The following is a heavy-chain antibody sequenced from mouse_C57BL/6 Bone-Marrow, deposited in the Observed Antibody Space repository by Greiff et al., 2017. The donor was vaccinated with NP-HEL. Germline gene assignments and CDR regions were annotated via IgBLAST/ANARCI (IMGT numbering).Heavy chain of an antibody. J-gene: IGHJ3*01. D-gene: IGHD2-1*01. CDR2: LYPGSGNT. CDR1: GYTFTDYY. Sequence: VQLQQSGPELVKPGASVKISCKASGYTFTDYYINWVKQRPGQGLEWIGWLYPGSGNTKYNEKFKGKATLTVDTSSSTADMQLSSLTSEDSSVYFCARWGNYGGGFSYWGKGTLVTVSA. CDR3: ARWGNYGGGFSY. V-gene: IGHV1-84*01.